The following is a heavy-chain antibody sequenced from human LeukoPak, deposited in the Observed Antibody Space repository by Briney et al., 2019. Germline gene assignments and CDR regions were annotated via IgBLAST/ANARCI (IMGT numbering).Heavy chain of an antibody. J-gene: IGHJ6*02. CDR3: AKSAGGYYYGMDI. V-gene: IGHV3-30*18. CDR2: ISYDGSNK. Sequence: PGGSLRLSCAASGFTFSNYDMHWVRQAPGKGLEWVAVISYDGSNKYYADSVKGRFTISRDNSKNTLYLQMNSLRAEDTAVYYCAKSAGGYYYGMDIWGQGTTVTVSS. CDR1: GFTFSNYD. D-gene: IGHD2-15*01.